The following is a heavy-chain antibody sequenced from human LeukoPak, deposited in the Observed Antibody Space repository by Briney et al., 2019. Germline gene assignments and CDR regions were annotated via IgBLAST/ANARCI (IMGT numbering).Heavy chain of an antibody. Sequence: PSETLSLTCGVHGGSFSGYYCNWIRQPPGKGLEWIGYIYYSGSTYYNPSLKSRVTISVDTSKNQFSLKLSSVTAADTAVYYCARGGIPSWGQGTLVTVSS. V-gene: IGHV4-30-4*01. J-gene: IGHJ4*02. CDR2: IYYSGST. CDR1: GGSFSGYY. CDR3: ARGGIPS.